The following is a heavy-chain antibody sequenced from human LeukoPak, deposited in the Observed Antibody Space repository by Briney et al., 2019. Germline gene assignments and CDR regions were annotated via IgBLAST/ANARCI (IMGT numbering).Heavy chain of an antibody. CDR3: AKDPYYDVLTGYLFDY. D-gene: IGHD3-9*01. CDR2: ISGSGGST. CDR1: GFTFSSYA. J-gene: IGHJ4*02. Sequence: GGSLRLSCAASGFTFSSYAMSWVRQAPGKGLEWVSGISGSGGSTYYADFVKGRFTISRDNSRNTLFLQMNSLRAEDTAVYYCAKDPYYDVLTGYLFDYWGQGTLVTVSS. V-gene: IGHV3-23*01.